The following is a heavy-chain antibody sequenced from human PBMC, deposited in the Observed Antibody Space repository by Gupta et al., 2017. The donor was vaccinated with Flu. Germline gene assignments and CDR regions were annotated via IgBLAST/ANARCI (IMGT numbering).Heavy chain of an antibody. V-gene: IGHV3-33*01. J-gene: IGHJ4*02. CDR2: IWYDGSNK. Sequence: QVQLVESGGGVVQPGRSLRLSCAASGFTFSSYGMHWVRQAPGKGLEWVAVIWYDGSNKYYADSVKGRFTISRDNSKNTLYLQMNSLRAEDTAVYYCARGGIVATKRGYFDYWGQGTLVTVSS. CDR1: GFTFSSYG. D-gene: IGHD5-12*01. CDR3: ARGGIVATKRGYFDY.